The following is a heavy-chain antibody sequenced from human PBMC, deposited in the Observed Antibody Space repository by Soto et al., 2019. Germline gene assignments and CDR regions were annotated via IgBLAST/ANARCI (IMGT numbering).Heavy chain of an antibody. J-gene: IGHJ6*02. Sequence: QVQLVESGGGVVQPGRSLRLSCAASGFTFSSYGMHWVRQAPGKGLEWVAVIWYDGSNKYYADSVTGRFTISRDNSKNTLYLQMNSLRAEDTAVYYCARASMVRGGIPNYGMDFWGQGPTVTVSS. CDR1: GFTFSSYG. CDR3: ARASMVRGGIPNYGMDF. D-gene: IGHD3-10*01. CDR2: IWYDGSNK. V-gene: IGHV3-33*01.